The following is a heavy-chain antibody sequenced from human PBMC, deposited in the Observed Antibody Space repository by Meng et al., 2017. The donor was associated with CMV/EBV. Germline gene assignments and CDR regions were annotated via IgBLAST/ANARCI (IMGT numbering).Heavy chain of an antibody. J-gene: IGHJ4*02. Sequence: GSLRLSCAVYGGSFSGYYWCWIRQPPGKGLEWIGEINHSGSTNYNPSLKSRVTISVDTSKNQFSLKLSSVTAADTAVYYCARGAGSDYWGQGTLVTVSS. CDR3: ARGAGSDY. CDR1: GGSFSGYY. V-gene: IGHV4-34*01. D-gene: IGHD6-19*01. CDR2: INHSGST.